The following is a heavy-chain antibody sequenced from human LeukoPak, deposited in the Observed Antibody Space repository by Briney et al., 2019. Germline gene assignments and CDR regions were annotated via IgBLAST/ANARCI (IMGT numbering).Heavy chain of an antibody. V-gene: IGHV3-11*06. J-gene: IGHJ4*02. CDR1: GFTFSDYY. Sequence: GGSLRLSCAASGFTFSDYYMSWIRQAPGKGLEWVSYISSSSSYTNYADSVKGRFTISRDNSKNTLYLQMNSLRAEDTAVYYCASIAAAGTNDYWGQGTLVTVSS. CDR3: ASIAAAGTNDY. CDR2: ISSSSSYT. D-gene: IGHD6-13*01.